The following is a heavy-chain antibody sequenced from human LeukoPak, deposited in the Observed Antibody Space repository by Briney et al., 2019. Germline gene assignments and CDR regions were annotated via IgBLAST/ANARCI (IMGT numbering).Heavy chain of an antibody. CDR3: ARGDLKWELPAFDI. CDR1: GYTFTGYY. V-gene: IGHV1-2*02. J-gene: IGHJ3*02. CDR2: INPNSGGT. Sequence: ASVKVSCKASGYTFTGYYMHWVRQAPGQGLEWMGWINPNSGGTNYAQKFQGRVTMTRDTSISTAYMELSRLRSDDTAVYYCARGDLKWELPAFDICGQGTMVTVSS. D-gene: IGHD1-26*01.